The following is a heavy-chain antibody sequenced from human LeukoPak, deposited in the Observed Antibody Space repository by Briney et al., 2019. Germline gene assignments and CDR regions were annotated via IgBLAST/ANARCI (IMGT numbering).Heavy chain of an antibody. Sequence: ASVKVSCKASGYTFTSYAIHWVRQAPGQGLEWMGIINPSGGSTSYAQKFQGRVTMTRDTSTSTVYMELSSLRSEDTAVYYCARGYYGSGSYPLYYYGMDVWGQGTTVTVSS. D-gene: IGHD3-10*01. V-gene: IGHV1-46*01. CDR2: INPSGGST. J-gene: IGHJ6*02. CDR3: ARGYYGSGSYPLYYYGMDV. CDR1: GYTFTSYA.